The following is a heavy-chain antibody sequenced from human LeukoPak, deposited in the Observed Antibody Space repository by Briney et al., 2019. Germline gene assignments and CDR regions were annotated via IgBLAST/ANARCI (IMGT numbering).Heavy chain of an antibody. Sequence: PGGSLRLSCAASGFTFNSYSMNWVRQAPGKGLEWVSSISSSSSYIYYGDSVKGIFTISRDNAKNSLYVQINSLRAEDTSVYYCARNWGRTDDAFDIWGQGTMVTVSS. V-gene: IGHV3-21*01. D-gene: IGHD7-27*01. CDR1: GFTFNSYS. J-gene: IGHJ3*02. CDR3: ARNWGRTDDAFDI. CDR2: ISSSSSYI.